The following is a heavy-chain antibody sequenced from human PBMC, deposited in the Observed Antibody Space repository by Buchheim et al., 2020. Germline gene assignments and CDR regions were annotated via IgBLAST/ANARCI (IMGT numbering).Heavy chain of an antibody. D-gene: IGHD3-16*01. J-gene: IGHJ6*02. CDR1: GFTFRTYG. CDR2: ISYDGNNK. CDR3: AKDWANFGMDV. Sequence: QVQLVESGGGVVQPGRSLRLSCVVSGFTFRTYGMYWVRQAPGKGLEWLAVISYDGNNKYYADSVKGRFTMSRDNSKNTWYMQIHSLRADDTAVYYCAKDWANFGMDVWGQGTT. V-gene: IGHV3-30*18.